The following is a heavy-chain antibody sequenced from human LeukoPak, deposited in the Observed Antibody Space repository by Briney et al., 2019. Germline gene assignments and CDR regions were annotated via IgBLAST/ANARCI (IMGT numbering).Heavy chain of an antibody. CDR1: GYTFTSYD. D-gene: IGHD2-2*01. CDR3: ARSSTSCHEAFDI. CDR2: MNPNSGNT. J-gene: IGHJ3*02. Sequence: ASVKVSCKASGYTFTSYDINWVRQATGQGLEWMGWMNPNSGNTGYAQKFQGRVTMTRNTSISTAYMELRSLRSEDTAVYYCARSSTSCHEAFDIWGQGTMVTVSS. V-gene: IGHV1-8*01.